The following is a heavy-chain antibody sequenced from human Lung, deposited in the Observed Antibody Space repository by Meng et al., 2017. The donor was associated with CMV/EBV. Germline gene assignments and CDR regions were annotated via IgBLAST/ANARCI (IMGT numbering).Heavy chain of an antibody. J-gene: IGHJ5*02. D-gene: IGHD3-3*01. V-gene: IGHV4-59*11. Sequence: SQTLSLTCTVSGGSTNSHYWTWIRQAPGRGLEWIGYALYTGTTKYNPSLKSRVTMSLDTSKSHFSLKLTSVTAADTAIYYCARGRGQIGWFDPWGQGTLVTVSS. CDR1: GGSTNSHY. CDR3: ARGRGQIGWFDP. CDR2: ALYTGTT.